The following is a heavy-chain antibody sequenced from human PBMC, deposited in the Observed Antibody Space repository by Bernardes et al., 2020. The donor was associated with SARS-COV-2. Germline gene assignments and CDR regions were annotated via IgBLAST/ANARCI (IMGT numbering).Heavy chain of an antibody. CDR1: GFVFKIYA. Sequence: GGSLRLSCAASGFVFKIYARAWAREAPGKGPEWVSDIIGNAEQKFYADSVKGRFTGFRDNSNNILYRQMDTLRAEDTARYFWAKDSRPERAWNFDYCGRGTQVTVSS. CDR2: IIGNAEQK. V-gene: IGHV3-23*01. J-gene: IGHJ4*01. CDR3: AKDSRPERAWNFDY.